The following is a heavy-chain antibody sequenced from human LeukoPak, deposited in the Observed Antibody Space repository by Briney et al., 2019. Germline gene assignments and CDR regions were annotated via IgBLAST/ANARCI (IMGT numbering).Heavy chain of an antibody. V-gene: IGHV5-51*01. J-gene: IGHJ4*02. Sequence: GESLKISCKGSGYSFTSYWIGWVRQMPGKGLEWLGIIYPGDSDTRYSPSFQGQVTISADKSISTAYLQLSSLKASDTAMYYCARSIGAAAAPFDYWGQGTLVTVSS. CDR3: ARSIGAAAAPFDY. CDR1: GYSFTSYW. D-gene: IGHD6-13*01. CDR2: IYPGDSDT.